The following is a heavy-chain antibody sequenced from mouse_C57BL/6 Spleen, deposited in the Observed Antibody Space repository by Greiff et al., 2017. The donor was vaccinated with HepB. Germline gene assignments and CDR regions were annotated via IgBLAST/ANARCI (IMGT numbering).Heavy chain of an antibody. J-gene: IGHJ4*01. CDR2: INPNNGGT. V-gene: IGHV1-22*01. Sequence: EVQLQQSGPELVKPGASVKMSRKASGYTFTDYNMHWVKQSHGKSLEWIGYINPNNGGTSYNQKFKGKATLTVNKSSSTAYMELRSLTSEDSAVYYCAVTFYAMDYWGQGTSATVSS. CDR3: AVTFYAMDY. CDR1: GYTFTDYN. D-gene: IGHD2-1*01.